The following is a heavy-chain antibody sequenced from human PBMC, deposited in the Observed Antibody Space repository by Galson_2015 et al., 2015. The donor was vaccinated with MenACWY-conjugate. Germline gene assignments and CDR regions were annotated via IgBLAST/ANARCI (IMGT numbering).Heavy chain of an antibody. Sequence: SLRLSCAASGFSFGDYGLSWFRQAPGTGLEWVGLIRSKGRRGTTEYAASVKGRFNISRDDLKSIAYLEMNSLITEDTSVYYCARHHLGYSMDVWGQGTTVTVSS. J-gene: IGHJ6*02. CDR1: GFSFGDYG. D-gene: IGHD1-14*01. CDR3: ARHHLGYSMDV. V-gene: IGHV3-49*03. CDR2: IRSKGRRGTT.